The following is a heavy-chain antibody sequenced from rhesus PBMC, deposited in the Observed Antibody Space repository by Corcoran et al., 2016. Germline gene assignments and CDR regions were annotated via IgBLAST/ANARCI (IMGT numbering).Heavy chain of an antibody. V-gene: IGHV4-173*01. Sequence: QVQLQESGPGLVKPSEPLPLTCAVSGGSTSSNYWRWTGQSPGKGLEWIGRMSGGGGIPQYHPSLKSRVTISPATSKTQFSLQLRSVTAADTAVYFCATGGPNSPDWGQGVLVTVSS. CDR3: ATGGPNSPD. CDR2: MSGGGGIP. D-gene: IGHD1-44*01. CDR1: GGSTSSNY. J-gene: IGHJ4*01.